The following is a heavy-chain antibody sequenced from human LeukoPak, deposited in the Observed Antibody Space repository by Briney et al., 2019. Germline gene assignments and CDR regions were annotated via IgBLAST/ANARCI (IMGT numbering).Heavy chain of an antibody. CDR1: GYTFTSYG. CDR3: ARDGGDGYSYGYCLDI. V-gene: IGHV1-18*01. D-gene: IGHD5-18*01. J-gene: IGHJ3*02. Sequence: ASVKVSCKASGYTFTSYGISWVRQAPGQGLEWMGWISAYNGNTNYAQKLQGRVTMTTDTSTSTAYMELRSLRSDDTAVYYCARDGGDGYSYGYCLDIWGQGTMVTVSS. CDR2: ISAYNGNT.